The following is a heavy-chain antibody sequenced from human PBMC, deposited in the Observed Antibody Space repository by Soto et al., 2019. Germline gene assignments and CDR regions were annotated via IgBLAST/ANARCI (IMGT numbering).Heavy chain of an antibody. CDR3: ASARRHSYSYSCCSWWFDY. D-gene: IGHD5-18*01. V-gene: IGHV1-69*01. Sequence: QVQLVQSGAEVKKPGSSVKVSCKASGGTFSSYAISWVRQAPGQGLEWMGGIIPIFGTANYAQKFQGRVTITADESTSPAYMELSSLRSEDTAVYYCASARRHSYSYSCCSWWFDYWGQGTLFTVSS. CDR2: IIPIFGTA. CDR1: GGTFSSYA. J-gene: IGHJ4*02.